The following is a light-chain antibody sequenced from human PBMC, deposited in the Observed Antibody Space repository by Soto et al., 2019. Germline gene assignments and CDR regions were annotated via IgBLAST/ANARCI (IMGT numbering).Light chain of an antibody. J-gene: IGKJ4*01. CDR1: QSVRDN. V-gene: IGKV3-15*01. CDR3: QPYDNWPIT. Sequence: ETVMTQSPATLSVSPGERATLSCRASQSVRDNLAWYQQSTGQAPRILIYGASTRATGIPARVSGSGSGTESTLPLSRLQSEDFAVYYCQPYDNWPITFGGGTKVDIK. CDR2: GAS.